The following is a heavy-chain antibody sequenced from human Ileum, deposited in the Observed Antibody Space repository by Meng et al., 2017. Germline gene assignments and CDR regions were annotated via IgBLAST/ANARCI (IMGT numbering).Heavy chain of an antibody. D-gene: IGHD3-3*01. J-gene: IGHJ4*02. CDR3: ASGSGSVDY. CDR2: TYYRCKGYS. V-gene: IGHV6-1*01. Sequence: SGRAWGKAYQPLVETVAVAWGRVSSNIAAGNWIRQSPLRGLGWLGSTYYRCKGYSEYAEYVKSRICISPDTSKNPFSPQMNPVTPEDTAVNYCASGSGSVDYRGPGTLVTVSS. CDR1: WGRVSSNIAA.